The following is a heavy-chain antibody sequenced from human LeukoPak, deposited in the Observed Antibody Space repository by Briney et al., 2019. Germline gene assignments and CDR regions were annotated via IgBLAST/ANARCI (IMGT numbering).Heavy chain of an antibody. J-gene: IGHJ4*02. D-gene: IGHD3-3*01. Sequence: GGSLRLSCAASGFTFRYYYMSWIRQAPGKGLEWVSYISSSGSTIYYADSVKGRFTISRDNAKNSLYLQMNSLRAEDTAVYYCARAMQTYYDFWSGYGGFDYWGQGTLVTVSS. CDR3: ARAMQTYYDFWSGYGGFDY. CDR1: GFTFRYYY. V-gene: IGHV3-11*01. CDR2: ISSSGSTI.